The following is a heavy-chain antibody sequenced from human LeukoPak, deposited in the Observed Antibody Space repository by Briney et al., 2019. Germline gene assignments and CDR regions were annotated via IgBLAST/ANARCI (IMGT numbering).Heavy chain of an antibody. CDR1: GFTFSRAW. J-gene: IGHJ4*02. D-gene: IGHD6-6*01. Sequence: GGSLRLSCAASGFTFSRAWMSWVRQAPGKGLEWVGRIKSTINGGTTDYTAPVQGRFTISRDDSEDTLYLQMNSLRAEDTAVYYCTADSPVSMAHSFDYWGQGILVTVSS. CDR2: IKSTINGGTT. V-gene: IGHV3-15*01. CDR3: TADSPVSMAHSFDY.